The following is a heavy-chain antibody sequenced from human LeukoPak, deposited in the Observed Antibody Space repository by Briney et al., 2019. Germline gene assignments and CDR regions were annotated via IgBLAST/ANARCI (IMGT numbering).Heavy chain of an antibody. D-gene: IGHD3-9*01. Sequence: SETLSLTCAVYGGSFSGYYWSWIRQPPGKGLEWIGEINHSGSTNYNPSLKSRVTISVDTSKNQFSLKLSSVTAADTAVCYCARRYDDISNRSADGMDVWGKGTTVTVSS. CDR2: INHSGST. CDR1: GGSFSGYY. CDR3: ARRYDDISNRSADGMDV. J-gene: IGHJ6*04. V-gene: IGHV4-34*01.